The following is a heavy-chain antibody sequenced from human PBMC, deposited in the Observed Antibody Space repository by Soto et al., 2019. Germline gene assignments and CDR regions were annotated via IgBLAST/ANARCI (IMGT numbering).Heavy chain of an antibody. CDR1: GGSFSDAF. D-gene: IGHD1-7*01. J-gene: IGHJ6*02. Sequence: QVHLQQWGAGLLKPSGTLSLTCAVSGGSFSDAFWSWVRQSPGRGLEWIGEVFHTGNTNYNPSLKSRVTLSVDTAKNQCSLRLTSVTAADSAVYYCARAPRELLAEGPLFLYYYYGLDVWGQGTTVTVSS. CDR2: VFHTGNT. V-gene: IGHV4-34*12. CDR3: ARAPRELLAEGPLFLYYYYGLDV.